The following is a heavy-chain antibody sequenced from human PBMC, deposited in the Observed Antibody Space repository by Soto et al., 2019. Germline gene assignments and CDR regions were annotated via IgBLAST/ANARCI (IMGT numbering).Heavy chain of an antibody. CDR1: GFTFSSYA. D-gene: IGHD4-17*01. CDR3: ARDLRLDYGDYVFYY. CDR2: ISYDGSNK. J-gene: IGHJ4*02. Sequence: QVQLVESGGGVVQPGRSPRLSCAASGFTFSSYAMHWVRQAPGKGLEWVAVISYDGSNKYYADSVKGRFTISRDNSKNTLYLQMNSLRAEDTAVYYCARDLRLDYGDYVFYYWGQGTLVTVSS. V-gene: IGHV3-30-3*01.